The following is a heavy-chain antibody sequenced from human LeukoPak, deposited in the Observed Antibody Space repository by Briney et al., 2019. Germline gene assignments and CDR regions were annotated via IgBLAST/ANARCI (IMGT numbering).Heavy chain of an antibody. J-gene: IGHJ4*02. D-gene: IGHD6-19*01. Sequence: GGSLRLSCAASGFTFSSYAMSWVRQAPGKGLEWVSAISGSGGSTYYADSVKGLFTISRDNSKNTLYLQMNSLRAEDTAVYYCAARYSSGWSPFDYWGQGTLVTVSS. CDR3: AARYSSGWSPFDY. V-gene: IGHV3-23*01. CDR1: GFTFSSYA. CDR2: ISGSGGST.